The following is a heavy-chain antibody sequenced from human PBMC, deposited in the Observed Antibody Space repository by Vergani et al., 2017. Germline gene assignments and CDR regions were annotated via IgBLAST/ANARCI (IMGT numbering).Heavy chain of an antibody. J-gene: IGHJ3*01. D-gene: IGHD1-26*01. CDR1: GFTFSHYS. CDR3: ARGGVVGSTGRTFEF. CDR2: ISGNNDDV. V-gene: IGHV3-21*01. Sequence: EVQMVESGGGLVKPGGSLRLSCVASGFTFSHYSMNWVRQAPVKGLEWVSSISGNNDDVYYADSVKGRFTISRDNAKNSLYLDMSSLRAEDTAVYYCARGGVVGSTGRTFEFWGQGTTVTVSS.